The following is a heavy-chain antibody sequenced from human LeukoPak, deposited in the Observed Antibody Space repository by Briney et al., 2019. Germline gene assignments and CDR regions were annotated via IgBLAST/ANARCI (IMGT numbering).Heavy chain of an antibody. J-gene: IGHJ6*03. CDR1: GGSFSGNY. CDR3: AGDTDDYSYMDV. V-gene: IGHV4-34*01. Sequence: SETLSLTCAIYGGSFSGNYWGWIRQPPGKGLEWIGEIDPSGTTTYNPSLKSRVTISVATPKNQSSLNLTSVTAAARAVHYGAGDTDDYSYMDVWGTGTTVTVSS. D-gene: IGHD3-10*01. CDR2: IDPSGTT.